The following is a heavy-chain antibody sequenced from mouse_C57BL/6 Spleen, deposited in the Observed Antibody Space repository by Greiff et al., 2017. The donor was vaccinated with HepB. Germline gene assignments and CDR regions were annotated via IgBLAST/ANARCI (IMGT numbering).Heavy chain of an antibody. CDR2: ISSGGSYT. V-gene: IGHV5-6*01. CDR1: GFTFSSYG. Sequence: EVQGVESGGDLVKPGGSLKLSCAASGFTFSSYGMSWVRQTPDKRLEWVATISSGGSYTYYPDSVKGRFTISRDNAKNTLYLQVSSLKSEDTAMYYCARHGDYGSSLGNYFDYWGQGTTLTVSS. J-gene: IGHJ2*01. CDR3: ARHGDYGSSLGNYFDY. D-gene: IGHD1-1*01.